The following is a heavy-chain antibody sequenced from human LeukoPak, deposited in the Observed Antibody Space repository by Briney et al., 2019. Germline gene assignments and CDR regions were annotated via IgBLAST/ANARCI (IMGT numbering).Heavy chain of an antibody. CDR3: ARERAQDGDYGRNWFDP. CDR2: ISAYNGNT. CDR1: GCTFTSYG. D-gene: IGHD4-17*01. J-gene: IGHJ5*02. V-gene: IGHV1-18*01. Sequence: ASVKVSCKASGCTFTSYGISWVRRAPGQGLEWMGWISAYNGNTNYAQKLQGRVTMTTDTSTSTAYMELRSLRSDDTAVYYCARERAQDGDYGRNWFDPWGQGTLVTVSS.